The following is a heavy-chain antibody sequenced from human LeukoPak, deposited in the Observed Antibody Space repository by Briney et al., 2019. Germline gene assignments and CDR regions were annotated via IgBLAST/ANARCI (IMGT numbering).Heavy chain of an antibody. Sequence: GGSLRLSCAASGFTFSTYWMSSVRQAPGKGLEWVANIKQDGSEKYYVDSVKGRFTISRDNAKNSLYLQMNSLRAEDTAMYYCARDSAGNDYWGQGTLVTVSS. V-gene: IGHV3-7*01. J-gene: IGHJ4*02. D-gene: IGHD6-13*01. CDR1: GFTFSTYW. CDR2: IKQDGSEK. CDR3: ARDSAGNDY.